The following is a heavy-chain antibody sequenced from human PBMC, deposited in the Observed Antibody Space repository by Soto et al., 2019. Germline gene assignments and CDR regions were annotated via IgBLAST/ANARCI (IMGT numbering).Heavy chain of an antibody. Sequence: QVQLVQSGAEVKKPGASVKVSCKASGYTFTGYYMHWVRQAPGQGLEWMGWINPNSGGTNYAQKFQGWVTMTRDTSSSTAYMELSRRRSEATAVYYCARDTYGMDVWGQGTTVTVSS. CDR2: INPNSGGT. V-gene: IGHV1-2*04. CDR3: ARDTYGMDV. J-gene: IGHJ6*02. CDR1: GYTFTGYY.